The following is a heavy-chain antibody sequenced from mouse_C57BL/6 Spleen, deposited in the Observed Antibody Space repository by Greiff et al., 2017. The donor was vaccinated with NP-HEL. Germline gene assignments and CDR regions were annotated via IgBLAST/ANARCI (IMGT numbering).Heavy chain of an antibody. J-gene: IGHJ2*01. V-gene: IGHV1-82*01. D-gene: IGHD4-1*01. CDR1: GYAFSSSW. CDR2: IYPGDGDT. Sequence: VQLQESGPELVKPGASVKISCKASGYAFSSSWMNWVKQRPGKGLEWIGRIYPGDGDTNYNGKFKGKATLTADKSSSTAYMQLSSLTSEDSAVYFCARFLTGYFDYWGHGPTLTVSS. CDR3: ARFLTGYFDY.